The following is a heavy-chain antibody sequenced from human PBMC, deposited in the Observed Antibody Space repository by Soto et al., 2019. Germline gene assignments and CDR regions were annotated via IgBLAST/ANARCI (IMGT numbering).Heavy chain of an antibody. J-gene: IGHJ4*02. CDR2: VSYDGSNK. V-gene: IGHV3-30-3*01. CDR1: GFTFSSYA. Sequence: GGSLRLSCAASGFTFSSYAMHWVRQAPGKGLEWVAVVSYDGSNKYYADSVKGRFTISRDNSKNTLYLQMNSLRAEDTAVYYCARGRMAVAGLLIDYWGQGTLVTVSS. CDR3: ARGRMAVAGLLIDY. D-gene: IGHD6-19*01.